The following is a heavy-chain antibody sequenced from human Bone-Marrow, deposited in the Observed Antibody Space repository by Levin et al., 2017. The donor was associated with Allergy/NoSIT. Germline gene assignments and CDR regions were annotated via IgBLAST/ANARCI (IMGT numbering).Heavy chain of an antibody. Sequence: SQTLSLTCAVYGGSFSGYYWSWIRQPPGKGLEWIGEINHSGSTNYNPSLKSRVTISVDTSKNQFSLKLSSVTAADTAVYYCARSPIKTPRSRQQLGGYYFDYWGQGTLVTVSS. D-gene: IGHD6-13*01. V-gene: IGHV4-34*01. CDR2: INHSGST. CDR1: GGSFSGYY. CDR3: ARSPIKTPRSRQQLGGYYFDY. J-gene: IGHJ4*02.